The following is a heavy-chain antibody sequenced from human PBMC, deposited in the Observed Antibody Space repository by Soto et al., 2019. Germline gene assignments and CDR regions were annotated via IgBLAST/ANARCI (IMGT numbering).Heavy chain of an antibody. CDR3: ARDGGYCSSTSCYEVFDY. Sequence: QVQLVQSGAEVKKPGASVKVSCKASGYTFTSYGISWVRQAPGEGLEWMGWISAYNGNTNYAQKLQGRVTMTTDTSTSTAYMELGSLRSDDTAVYYCARDGGYCSSTSCYEVFDYWGQGTLVTVSS. J-gene: IGHJ4*02. CDR2: ISAYNGNT. CDR1: GYTFTSYG. D-gene: IGHD2-2*01. V-gene: IGHV1-18*01.